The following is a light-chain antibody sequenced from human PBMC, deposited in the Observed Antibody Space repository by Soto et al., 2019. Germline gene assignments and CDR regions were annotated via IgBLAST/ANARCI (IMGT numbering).Light chain of an antibody. CDR2: GAS. CDR1: QSVSSK. Sequence: EIGMTQSPATLSVAPGERATLSCRASQSVSSKLAWYQQKPGQAPRLLIYGASTRATGIPARFSGSGSGTEFTLTISSLQSEDFAVYYCQQYNKGLTFGGGTKVEIK. CDR3: QQYNKGLT. V-gene: IGKV3-15*01. J-gene: IGKJ4*01.